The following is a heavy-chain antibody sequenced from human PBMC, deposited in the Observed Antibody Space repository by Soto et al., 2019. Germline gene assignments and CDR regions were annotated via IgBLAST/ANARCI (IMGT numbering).Heavy chain of an antibody. D-gene: IGHD1-1*01. CDR3: ARVRRNDASDYYGMDV. Sequence: EVQLEESGGGSAQPGGSLRLSCAASGFSFSTSTMNWVRQAPGKGLEGVSYISSGSTTIYYADSVKGRFTISRDNGKNSLSLQMNSLRDQDTALYYCARVRRNDASDYYGMDVWGQGTTVTVSS. CDR1: GFSFSTST. CDR2: ISSGSTTI. J-gene: IGHJ6*02. V-gene: IGHV3-48*02.